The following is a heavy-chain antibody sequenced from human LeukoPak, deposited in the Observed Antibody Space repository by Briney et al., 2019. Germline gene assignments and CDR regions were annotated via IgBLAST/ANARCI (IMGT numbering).Heavy chain of an antibody. CDR2: ISSSSSYI. D-gene: IGHD2-2*01. V-gene: IGHV3-21*01. CDR1: GFTFSSYS. Sequence: GGSLRLSCAASGFTFSSYSMNWVRQAPGKGLEWVSSISSSSSYIYYADSVKGRFTISRDNAKNSLYLQMNSLRAEDTAVYYCARDRTSHPDNWFDPWGQGTLVTASS. CDR3: ARDRTSHPDNWFDP. J-gene: IGHJ5*02.